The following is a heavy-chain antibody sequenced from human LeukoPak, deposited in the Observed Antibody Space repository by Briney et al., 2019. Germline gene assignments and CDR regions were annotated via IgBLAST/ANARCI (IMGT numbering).Heavy chain of an antibody. CDR3: ARAREAGPGGQFDY. CDR2: ISSSSSYI. J-gene: IGHJ4*02. Sequence: GGSLRLSCAAPGLSSSSYSMNWVRQDPGKGLEWVSSISSSSSYIYYADSVKGRFTISRDNAKNSLYLQMNSLRAEDTAVYYCARAREAGPGGQFDYWGQGTLVTVSS. D-gene: IGHD6-19*01. V-gene: IGHV3-21*01. CDR1: GLSSSSYS.